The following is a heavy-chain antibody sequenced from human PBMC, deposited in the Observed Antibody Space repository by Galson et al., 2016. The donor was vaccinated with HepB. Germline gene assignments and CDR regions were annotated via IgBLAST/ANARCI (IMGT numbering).Heavy chain of an antibody. V-gene: IGHV3-30-3*01. D-gene: IGHD3-3*01. CDR3: AKDEFLEGDYYYYGMDV. CDR1: GFTSSTYA. J-gene: IGHJ6*02. CDR2: ISYDGNKK. Sequence: SLRLSCAASGFTSSTYAMHWVRQAPGKGLEWVAVISYDGNKKYYAASVNGRFTIARDNSKNTLYLQMSSLRAEDTAVYYCAKDEFLEGDYYYYGMDVWGQGALVTVS.